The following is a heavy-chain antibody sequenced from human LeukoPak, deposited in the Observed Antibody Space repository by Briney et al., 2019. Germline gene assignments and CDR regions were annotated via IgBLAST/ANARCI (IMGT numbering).Heavy chain of an antibody. CDR1: GFTFSTYA. CDR3: ANALGGGNTWYYFDC. CDR2: LSGSGGSP. J-gene: IGHJ4*02. Sequence: GGSLRLSCAASGFTFSTYAVNWVRQAPGKGLEWVSSLSGSGGSPNYANSVKGRFTISRDNSKNTLYLQMNSLRAEDTAVYYCANALGGGNTWYYFDCWGQGTLVTVSS. V-gene: IGHV3-23*01. D-gene: IGHD6-13*01.